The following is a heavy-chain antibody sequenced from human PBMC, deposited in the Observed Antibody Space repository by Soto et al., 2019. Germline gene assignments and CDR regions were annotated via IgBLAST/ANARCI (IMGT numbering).Heavy chain of an antibody. CDR2: INPNSGGT. J-gene: IGHJ3*02. V-gene: IGHV1-2*04. Sequence: ASVKVSCKASGYTFTGYYMHWVRQAPGQGLEWMGWINPNSGGTNYAQKFQGWVTMTRDTSISTAYMELSRLRSDDTAVYYCARDRAAAGTNAFDIWGQGTMVTV. CDR3: ARDRAAAGTNAFDI. D-gene: IGHD6-13*01. CDR1: GYTFTGYY.